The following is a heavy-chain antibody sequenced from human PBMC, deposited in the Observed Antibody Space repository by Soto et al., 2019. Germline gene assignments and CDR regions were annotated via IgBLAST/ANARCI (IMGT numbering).Heavy chain of an antibody. D-gene: IGHD3-10*01. J-gene: IGHJ5*02. CDR2: IYYSGST. CDR3: ARDSPDTSGEPTTWFDP. Sequence: SETLSLTCTVSGGSISSYYWSWIRQPPGKGLEWIGYIYYSGSTNYNPSLKSRVTISVDTSKNQFSLKLSSVTAADTAVYYCARDSPDTSGEPTTWFDPWGQGTLVTVSS. V-gene: IGHV4-59*01. CDR1: GGSISSYY.